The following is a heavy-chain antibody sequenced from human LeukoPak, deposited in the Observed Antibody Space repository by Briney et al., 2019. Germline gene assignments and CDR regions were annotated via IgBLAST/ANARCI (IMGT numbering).Heavy chain of an antibody. CDR2: VYHTGIT. J-gene: IGHJ4*02. Sequence: GSLRLSCVVSGFPFSVYEMNWVRQPPGKGLEWIGTVYHTGITHYNPSLKSRITISVDTSKNHFSLNLNSVTAADTAVYYCARHGILTDHSITHWGQGILVTVSS. V-gene: IGHV4-34*01. D-gene: IGHD2-8*01. CDR3: ARHGILTDHSITH. CDR1: GFPFSVYE.